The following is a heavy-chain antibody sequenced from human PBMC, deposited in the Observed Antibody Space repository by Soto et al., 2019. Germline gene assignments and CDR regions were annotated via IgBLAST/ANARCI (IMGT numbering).Heavy chain of an antibody. CDR3: ARLVVLRFLVWLLYFDY. J-gene: IGHJ4*02. CDR1: GGSISSGDYY. CDR2: IYYSGST. V-gene: IGHV4-30-4*01. Sequence: SETLSLTCTVSGGSISSGDYYWSWIRQPPGKGLEWIGYIYYSGSTYYNPSLKSRVTISVDTSKNQFSLKLSSVTAADTAVYYCARLVVLRFLVWLLYFDYWGQGTLFTVSS. D-gene: IGHD3-3*01.